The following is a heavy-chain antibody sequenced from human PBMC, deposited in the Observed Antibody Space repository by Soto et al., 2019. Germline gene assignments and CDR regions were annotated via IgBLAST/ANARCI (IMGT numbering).Heavy chain of an antibody. J-gene: IGHJ4*02. V-gene: IGHV1-69*01. Sequence: QVQLVQSGAEVKKPGSSVKVSCKASGGTFSSYAISWVRQAPGQGLEWMGDIIPSFGTANYAQKFQGRVTITADESTSTAYMELRSRRSEDTAVYDCARAVAYCGSDCTFDYWGQGTLVTVSS. CDR1: GGTFSSYA. CDR2: IIPSFGTA. D-gene: IGHD2-21*02. CDR3: ARAVAYCGSDCTFDY.